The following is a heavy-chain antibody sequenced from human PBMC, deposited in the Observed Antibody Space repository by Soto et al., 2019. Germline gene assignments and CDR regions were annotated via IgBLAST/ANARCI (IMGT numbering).Heavy chain of an antibody. V-gene: IGHV4-39*01. CDR3: MLGSGWKDFDY. Sequence: SQTLSLTCTVSGGSITSSSYYWGWIRQPPGKGLEWIGSIYYSGSTYYNPSLKSRVTISVDTSKNQFSLKLSSVTAADTAVYYCMLGSGWKDFDYWGQGTLVT. CDR2: IYYSGST. CDR1: GGSITSSSYY. D-gene: IGHD3-22*01. J-gene: IGHJ4*02.